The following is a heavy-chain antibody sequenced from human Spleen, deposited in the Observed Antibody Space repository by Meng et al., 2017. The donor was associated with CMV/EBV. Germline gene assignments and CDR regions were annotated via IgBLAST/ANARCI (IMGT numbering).Heavy chain of an antibody. Sequence: SGKASGSTFTGYYMHWVRQAPGQGLEWMGWINPNSGGTNYAQKFQGRVTMTRDTSISTAYMELSRLRSDDTAVYYCARGRGNWFDPWGQGTLVTVSS. J-gene: IGHJ5*02. V-gene: IGHV1-2*02. D-gene: IGHD3-10*01. CDR1: GSTFTGYY. CDR2: INPNSGGT. CDR3: ARGRGNWFDP.